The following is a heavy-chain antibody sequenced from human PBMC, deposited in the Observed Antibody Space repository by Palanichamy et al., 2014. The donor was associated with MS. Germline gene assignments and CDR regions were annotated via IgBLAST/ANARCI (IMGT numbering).Heavy chain of an antibody. CDR2: ISSDGNNK. CDR1: GFTFSTYT. D-gene: IGHD1-1*01. V-gene: IGHV3-30-3*01. J-gene: IGHJ4*02. CDR3: ARQTGPLDY. Sequence: QVQLVESGGGVVQPGRSLRLSCAASGFTFSTYTMDWVRQAPGKGLEWVAVISSDGNNKFYADSVKGRFTISRDSSKNTLNLQMNSLRPEDTAIYYCARQTGPLDYWGQGTLVTVSS.